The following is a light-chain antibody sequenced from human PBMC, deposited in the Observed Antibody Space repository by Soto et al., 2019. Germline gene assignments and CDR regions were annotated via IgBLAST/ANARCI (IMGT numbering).Light chain of an antibody. J-gene: IGKJ5*01. Sequence: DMQLVQQRKTLAVSGRDEVTITCRASQTISRWLAWYQQKPGRAPKLLIYDASTLESGVPSRFSGSGSETEFSLHISRLQPDDFAASFCHSRGFAQGTRLEIK. V-gene: IGKV1-5*01. CDR3: HSRG. CDR1: QTISRW. CDR2: DAS.